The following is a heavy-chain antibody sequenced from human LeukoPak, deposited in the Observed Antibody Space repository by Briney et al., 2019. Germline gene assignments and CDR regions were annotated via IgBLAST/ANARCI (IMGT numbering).Heavy chain of an antibody. Sequence: LSLTCTVSGGSISSSSYYWGWVRQAPGKGLEWVSYISSSGNLIHYADSVKGRFTFSRDNARNSLYLQMNSLRADDTAIYYCAREGGWNDFDYWGQGTLVTVSS. CDR3: AREGGWNDFDY. D-gene: IGHD1-1*01. CDR2: ISSSGNLI. CDR1: GGSISSSSYY. V-gene: IGHV3-48*03. J-gene: IGHJ4*02.